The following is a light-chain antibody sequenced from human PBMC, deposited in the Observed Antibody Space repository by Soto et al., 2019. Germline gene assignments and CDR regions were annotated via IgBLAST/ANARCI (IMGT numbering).Light chain of an antibody. J-gene: IGLJ3*02. Sequence: QSALTQPASVSGSPGQSITISCTGTSSDVGDYNYVSWYQQHPGKAPKLMIYEVNNRPSGISDRFSGSKSGHTASLTIYGLQAEDEAAYYCSSFRSGLTWVFGGGTKLTVL. CDR1: SSDVGDYNY. V-gene: IGLV2-14*01. CDR2: EVN. CDR3: SSFRSGLTWV.